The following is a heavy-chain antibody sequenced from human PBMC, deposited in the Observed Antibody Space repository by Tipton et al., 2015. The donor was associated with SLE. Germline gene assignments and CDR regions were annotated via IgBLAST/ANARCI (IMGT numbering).Heavy chain of an antibody. CDR3: ARAGSSWYYYGMDV. D-gene: IGHD6-13*01. V-gene: IGHV3-74*01. CDR2: INSDGSST. CDR1: GFTFSSYW. J-gene: IGHJ6*02. Sequence: SLRLSCAASGFTFSSYWMHWVRQAPGKGLVWVSRINSDGSSTSYADSVKGRFTISRDNAKNTLYLQMNSLRAEDTAVYYCARAGSSWYYYGMDVWGQGTTVTVSS.